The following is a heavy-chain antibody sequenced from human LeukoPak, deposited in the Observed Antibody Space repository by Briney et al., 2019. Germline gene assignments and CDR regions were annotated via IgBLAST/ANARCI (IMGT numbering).Heavy chain of an antibody. D-gene: IGHD6-19*01. J-gene: IGHJ4*02. CDR2: INPNTGGT. V-gene: IGHV1-2*06. CDR1: GYTFTGYH. Sequence: GASVTLSCKASGYTFTGYHMHWVRQPPGEGLEWMGRINPNTGGTNYAQKFQDRVTMTRDTSISTAYMEMSRLRSDDTAVYYCARSSSGWLIDYWGQGTLVTVSS. CDR3: ARSSSGWLIDY.